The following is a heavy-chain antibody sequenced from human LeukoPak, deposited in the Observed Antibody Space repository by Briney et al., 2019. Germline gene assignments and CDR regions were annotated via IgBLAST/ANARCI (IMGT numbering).Heavy chain of an antibody. CDR1: GFTLSDSA. CDR3: ARHMDPDFGDKKLFDY. CDR2: IRSKTSSYAT. V-gene: IGHV3-73*01. J-gene: IGHJ4*02. Sequence: GGSLKLSCAASGFTLSDSAMHWVRQTSDKGLEWVGRIRSKTSSYATEYAASVKGRFTISRDDSKNTIYLQMNSLKTEDTAVYYCARHMDPDFGDKKLFDYWGLGTQVTVSS. D-gene: IGHD4-23*01.